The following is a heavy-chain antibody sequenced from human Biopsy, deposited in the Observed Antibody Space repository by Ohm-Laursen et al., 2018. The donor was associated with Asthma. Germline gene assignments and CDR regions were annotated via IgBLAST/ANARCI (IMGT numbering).Heavy chain of an antibody. Sequence: SLRLSCAASGFTFSNYCMRWVRQVPGKGLEWVANISYDGTKKNHMDSLKGRFTISRDNAKNTLYLQMNSLRAEDTAVYYCARTFHFWSPYHAEHYQLWGQGTLVTVPS. V-gene: IGHV3-30*03. CDR3: ARTFHFWSPYHAEHYQL. J-gene: IGHJ1*01. D-gene: IGHD3-3*02. CDR1: GFTFSNYC. CDR2: ISYDGTKK.